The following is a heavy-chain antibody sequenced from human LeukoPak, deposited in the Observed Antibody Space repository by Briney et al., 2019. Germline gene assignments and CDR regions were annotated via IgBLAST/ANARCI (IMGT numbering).Heavy chain of an antibody. CDR1: RITLSNYA. V-gene: IGHV3-23*01. CDR3: ARGPGSGHYFDY. D-gene: IGHD2-15*01. Sequence: GGSLRLSCAVSRITLSNYAMSWVRQAPGKGLEWVAGISGSGGGTNYADSVKGRFTISRDNAENSLYLQMNSLRAEETAVYYCARGPGSGHYFDYWGQGTLVTVSS. CDR2: ISGSGGGT. J-gene: IGHJ4*02.